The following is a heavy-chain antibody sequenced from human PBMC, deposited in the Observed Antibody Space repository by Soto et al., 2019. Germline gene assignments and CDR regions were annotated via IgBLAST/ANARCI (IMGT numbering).Heavy chain of an antibody. CDR1: GYTFTSYD. CDR2: MKPNSGHT. D-gene: IGHD6-19*01. Sequence: ASVKVSCKASGYTFTSYDINWVRQATGQGLEWMGWMKPNSGHTAYAQKFQGRVTMTRNTSISTAYMELSSLSSEDTAVYYCASARAVAGTTSFDYWGQGTLVTVSS. CDR3: ASARAVAGTTSFDY. J-gene: IGHJ4*02. V-gene: IGHV1-8*01.